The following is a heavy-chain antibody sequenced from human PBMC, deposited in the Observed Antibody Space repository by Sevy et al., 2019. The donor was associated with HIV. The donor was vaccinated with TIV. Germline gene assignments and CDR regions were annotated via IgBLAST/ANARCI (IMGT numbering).Heavy chain of an antibody. Sequence: GGSLRLSCVASGFTFSDYAVSWVRQAPGKGLEWVAATSARDSSTYHATSVRGRFTISRDNSKNTLYLQMNSLRAEDTAVYYCTKAPDPSCKSTRCYYLDYWGQGALVTASS. J-gene: IGHJ4*02. CDR1: GFTFSDYA. D-gene: IGHD2-2*01. V-gene: IGHV3-23*01. CDR3: TKAPDPSCKSTRCYYLDY. CDR2: TSARDSST.